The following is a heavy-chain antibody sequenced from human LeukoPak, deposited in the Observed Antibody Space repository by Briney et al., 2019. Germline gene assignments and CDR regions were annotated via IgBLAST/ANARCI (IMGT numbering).Heavy chain of an antibody. CDR2: IYYSGST. CDR1: GGSISSYY. Sequence: SGTLSLTCTVSGGSISSYYWSWIRQPPGKGLEWIGYIYYSGSTNYNPSLKSRVTISVDTSKNQFSLKLSSVTAADTAVYYCARARLNYYYGMDVWGQGTTVTVSS. J-gene: IGHJ6*02. CDR3: ARARLNYYYGMDV. V-gene: IGHV4-59*01.